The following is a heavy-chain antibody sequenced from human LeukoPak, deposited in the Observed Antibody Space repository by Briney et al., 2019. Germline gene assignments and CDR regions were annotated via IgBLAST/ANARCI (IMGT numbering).Heavy chain of an antibody. CDR3: AKDLGYGSGWFDY. CDR1: GFTFDEYA. V-gene: IGHV3-23*01. CDR2: ISGSGGST. J-gene: IGHJ4*02. D-gene: IGHD6-19*01. Sequence: GGSLRLSCATSGFTFDEYAMHWVRQPPGKGLEWVSAISGSGGSTYYADSVKGRFTISRDNSKNTLYLQMNSLRAEDTAVYYCAKDLGYGSGWFDYWGQGTLVTVSS.